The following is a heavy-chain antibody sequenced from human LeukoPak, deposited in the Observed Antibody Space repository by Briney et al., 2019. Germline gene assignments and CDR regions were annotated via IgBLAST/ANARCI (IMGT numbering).Heavy chain of an antibody. V-gene: IGHV3-30*02. J-gene: IGHJ4*02. Sequence: GGSLRLSCAASGFTFSSYGMHWVRQAPGKGLEWVAFIRYDGSNKYYADSVKGRFTISRDNSKNTLYLQMNSLRAEDTAVYYCAKDSSRDDILTGYPYFDYWGQGTLVTVSS. D-gene: IGHD3-9*01. CDR2: IRYDGSNK. CDR1: GFTFSSYG. CDR3: AKDSSRDDILTGYPYFDY.